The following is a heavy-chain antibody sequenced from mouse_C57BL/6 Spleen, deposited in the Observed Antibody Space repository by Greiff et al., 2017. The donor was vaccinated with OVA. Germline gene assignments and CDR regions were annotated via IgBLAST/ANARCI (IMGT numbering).Heavy chain of an antibody. Sequence: EVQLVESGGGLVQPGGSLSLSCAASGFTFTDYYMSWVRQPPGKALEWLGFIRNKANGYTTEYSASVKGRFTISRDNSQSILYLQMNALRAEDSATYYCASPNYYGSSLQFAYWGQGTLVTVSA. V-gene: IGHV7-3*01. CDR3: ASPNYYGSSLQFAY. J-gene: IGHJ3*01. CDR1: GFTFTDYY. CDR2: IRNKANGYTT. D-gene: IGHD1-1*01.